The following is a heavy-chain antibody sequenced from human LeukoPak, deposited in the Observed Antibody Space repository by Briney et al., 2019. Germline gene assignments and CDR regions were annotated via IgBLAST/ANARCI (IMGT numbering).Heavy chain of an antibody. D-gene: IGHD3-9*01. V-gene: IGHV4-30-4*08. CDR2: IYYSGTT. CDR1: GDSISRGDYY. CDR3: ARGILYYDILTGYYPRGDFDY. J-gene: IGHJ4*02. Sequence: SETLSLTCIVSGDSISRGDYYWSWIRQPPGKGLEWIGYIYYSGTTNYNPSLKSRVTISVDTSKNQFSLKLSSVTAADTAVYYCARGILYYDILTGYYPRGDFDYWGQGTLVTVSS.